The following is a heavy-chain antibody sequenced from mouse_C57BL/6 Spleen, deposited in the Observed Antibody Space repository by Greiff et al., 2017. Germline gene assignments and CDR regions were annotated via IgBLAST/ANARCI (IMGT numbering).Heavy chain of an antibody. CDR3: ARRDGNCLFAY. CDR2: IDPSDSYT. CDR1: GYTFTSYW. V-gene: IGHV1-50*01. J-gene: IGHJ3*01. D-gene: IGHD2-1*01. Sequence: VQLQQPGAELVKPGASVKLSCKASGYTFTSYWMQWVKQRPGQGLEWIGEIDPSDSYTNYNQKFKGKATLTVDTSSSTAYMQLSSLTSEDSAVYYCARRDGNCLFAYWGQGTLVTVSA.